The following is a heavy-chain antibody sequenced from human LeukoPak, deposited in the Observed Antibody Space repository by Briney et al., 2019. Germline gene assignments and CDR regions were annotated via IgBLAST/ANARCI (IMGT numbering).Heavy chain of an antibody. CDR2: IYSGGST. Sequence: PGGSLRLSCAASGFTVSSNYMSWVRQAPGKGLEWVSVIYSGGSTYYADSVKGRFTISRDNSKNALYLQKNSLRAEDTAVYYCASGWFGELTLGYWGQGTLVTVSS. D-gene: IGHD3-10*01. CDR1: GFTVSSNY. V-gene: IGHV3-66*01. J-gene: IGHJ4*02. CDR3: ASGWFGELTLGY.